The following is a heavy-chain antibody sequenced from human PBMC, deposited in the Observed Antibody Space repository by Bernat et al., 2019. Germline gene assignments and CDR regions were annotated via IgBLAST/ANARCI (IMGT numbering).Heavy chain of an antibody. V-gene: IGHV3-21*01. D-gene: IGHD3-10*01. J-gene: IGHJ6*02. CDR2: ISSSSSYI. CDR1: GFTFSSYS. Sequence: EVQLVESGGGLVKPGGSLRLSCAASGFTFSSYSMNWVRQAPGKGLEWVSSISSSSSYIYCADLGKGRFTITRDNAKSSLYLQMHSLRAEDTAVYYCAGEYWFGEQRGYYYCYGMDVWGQGTTVTVSS. CDR3: AGEYWFGEQRGYYYCYGMDV.